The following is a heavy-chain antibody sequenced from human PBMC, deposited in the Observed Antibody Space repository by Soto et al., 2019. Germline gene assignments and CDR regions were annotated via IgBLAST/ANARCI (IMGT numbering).Heavy chain of an antibody. CDR3: ARDFTGYFDY. J-gene: IGHJ4*02. V-gene: IGHV3-53*01. CDR1: GFNFINSY. CDR2: IYSGGST. Sequence: AGGSLRLSCAASGFNFINSYMSWVRQAPGKGLEWVSVIYSGGSTFYADSVKGRFTISRDNSNSKVSLEMNNLRAEDTAVYYCARDFTGYFDYWGQGALVTVSS.